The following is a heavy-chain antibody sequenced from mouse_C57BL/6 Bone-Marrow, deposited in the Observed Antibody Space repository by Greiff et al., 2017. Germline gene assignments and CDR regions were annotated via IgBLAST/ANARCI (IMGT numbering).Heavy chain of an antibody. CDR3: ARLPYYFDY. Sequence: EVKLMESEGGLVQPGSSMKLSCTASGFTFSDYYMAWVRQVPEKGLEWVANINYDGSSTYYLDSLKSRFIISRDNAKNILYLQMSSLKSEDTATYYCARLPYYFDYWGQGTTLTVSS. CDR2: INYDGSST. J-gene: IGHJ2*01. CDR1: GFTFSDYY. V-gene: IGHV5-16*01.